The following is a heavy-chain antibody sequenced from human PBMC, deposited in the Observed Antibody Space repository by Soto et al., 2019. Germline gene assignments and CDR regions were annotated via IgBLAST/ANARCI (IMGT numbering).Heavy chain of an antibody. D-gene: IGHD6-19*01. CDR1: GYTFTGYY. Sequence: ASVKVSCKASGYTFTGYYMHWVRQAPGQGREWMGWINPNSGGSNYAQKFQDRVTMTMDTSISTAYMELSRLRSDDTAVCYCALAVAGTVIYFDYWGQGTLVTVSS. CDR3: ALAVAGTVIYFDY. V-gene: IGHV1-2*02. CDR2: INPNSGGS. J-gene: IGHJ4*02.